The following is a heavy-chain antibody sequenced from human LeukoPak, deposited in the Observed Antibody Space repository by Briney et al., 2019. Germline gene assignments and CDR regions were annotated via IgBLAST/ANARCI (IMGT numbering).Heavy chain of an antibody. CDR2: IYYSGST. J-gene: IGHJ2*01. CDR3: VKRGMYYDILTGYYQPPRGAYFDL. CDR1: GGSFSGYY. V-gene: IGHV4-34*01. D-gene: IGHD3-9*01. Sequence: SETLSLTCAVYGGSFSGYYWSWIRQPPGKGLEWIGSIYYSGSTYYNPSLKSRVTISVDTSKNQFSLKLSSVTAADTAVYYCVKRGMYYDILTGYYQPPRGAYFDLWGRGTLVTVSS.